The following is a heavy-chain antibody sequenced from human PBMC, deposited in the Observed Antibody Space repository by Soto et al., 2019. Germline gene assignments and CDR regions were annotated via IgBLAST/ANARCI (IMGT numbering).Heavy chain of an antibody. CDR1: GFTFSNYK. Sequence: PGGSLRLSCVGSGFTFSNYKMNWVRQAPGQGLEWVSSISGSSTYIYYADSVRGRFTISRDNAKNSVHLRMNSLRVEDTAVYFCAREELPPGTSFNSWFVPWGQGTLVTVSS. CDR3: AREELPPGTSFNSWFVP. D-gene: IGHD1-1*01. CDR2: ISGSSTYI. V-gene: IGHV3-21*01. J-gene: IGHJ5*02.